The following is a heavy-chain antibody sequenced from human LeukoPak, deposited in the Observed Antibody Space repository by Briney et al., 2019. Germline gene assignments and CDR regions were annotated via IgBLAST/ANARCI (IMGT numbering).Heavy chain of an antibody. CDR2: IYPGDSDT. CDR1: GYSFSNYW. D-gene: IGHD5-12*01. Sequence: GDSLKISCKGSGYSFSNYWIGWVRQMPGKGLEWMGIIYPGDSDTRYSPSFQGQVTISADKSISTAYLQWSSLKASDTAMYYCATRGYRSYYYYGMDVWGQGTTVTVSS. V-gene: IGHV5-51*01. J-gene: IGHJ6*02. CDR3: ATRGYRSYYYYGMDV.